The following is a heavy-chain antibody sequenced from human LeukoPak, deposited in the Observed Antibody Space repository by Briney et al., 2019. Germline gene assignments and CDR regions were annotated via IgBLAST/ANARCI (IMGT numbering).Heavy chain of an antibody. V-gene: IGHV1-18*01. Sequence: ASVKVSCKASGYTFTSYGISWVRQAPGQGLEWMGWISAYNGNTNYARKLQGRVTMTTDTSTSTAYMELRSLRSDDTAVYCCARALNRWSYLLWFDPWGQGTLVTVSS. CDR3: ARALNRWSYLLWFDP. D-gene: IGHD1-26*01. J-gene: IGHJ5*02. CDR2: ISAYNGNT. CDR1: GYTFTSYG.